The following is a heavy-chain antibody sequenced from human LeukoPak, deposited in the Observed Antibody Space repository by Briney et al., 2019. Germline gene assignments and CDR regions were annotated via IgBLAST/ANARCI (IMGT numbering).Heavy chain of an antibody. CDR1: GFTFSTYW. CDR3: SRLTWTAVAY. D-gene: IGHD3/OR15-3a*01. V-gene: IGHV3-7*01. Sequence: TGGSLRLSCVASGFTFSTYWINWVRQAPGKGLEWVASINEGGSEGHYVDSVKGRFTISRDDAKNSGYLQMNSLRAEDTAVYYCSRLTWTAVAYWGQGILVTVSS. J-gene: IGHJ4*02. CDR2: INEGGSEG.